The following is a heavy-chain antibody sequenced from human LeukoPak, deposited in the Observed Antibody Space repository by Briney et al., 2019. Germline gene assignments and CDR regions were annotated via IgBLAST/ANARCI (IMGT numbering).Heavy chain of an antibody. D-gene: IGHD3-22*01. J-gene: IGHJ3*01. CDR3: ARGLHYYDTGGYYYPDAFDV. V-gene: IGHV3-48*01. Sequence: GGSLRLSCAASEFTFSSYSMNWVRQAPGKGLEWVSYISSISSTIYYADSVKGRFTIFRDNAKNSLSLQMNSLRAEDTAVYYCARGLHYYDTGGYYYPDAFDVWGQGTMVTVSS. CDR2: ISSISSTI. CDR1: EFTFSSYS.